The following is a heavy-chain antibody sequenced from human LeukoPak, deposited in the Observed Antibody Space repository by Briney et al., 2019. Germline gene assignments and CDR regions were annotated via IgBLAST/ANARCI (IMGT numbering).Heavy chain of an antibody. CDR1: GFTFTNYW. CDR3: VRESRDYDASGSYIGPLDY. J-gene: IGHJ4*02. Sequence: PGGSLRLSCAASGFTFTNYWMTWVRQAPGKGLEWVANIKQDGSEKYYVDSVKGRFTISRDDAKNSLYLQMNSLRAGDTAVYYCVRESRDYDASGSYIGPLDYWGQGTLVTVSS. D-gene: IGHD3-10*01. V-gene: IGHV3-7*01. CDR2: IKQDGSEK.